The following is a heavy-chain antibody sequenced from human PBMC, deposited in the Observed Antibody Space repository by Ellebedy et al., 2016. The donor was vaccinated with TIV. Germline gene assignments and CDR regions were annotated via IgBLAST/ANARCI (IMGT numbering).Heavy chain of an antibody. CDR2: IYYSGST. J-gene: IGHJ4*02. Sequence: GSLRLXXTVSGGSISSSSYYWVWIRQPPGKGLEWIGSIYYSGSTYYNPSLKSRVTISVDTSKNQFSLKLSSVTAADTAVYYCARLVTMIVVVITYPIVYFDYWGQGTLVTVSS. D-gene: IGHD3-22*01. V-gene: IGHV4-39*01. CDR1: GGSISSSSYY. CDR3: ARLVTMIVVVITYPIVYFDY.